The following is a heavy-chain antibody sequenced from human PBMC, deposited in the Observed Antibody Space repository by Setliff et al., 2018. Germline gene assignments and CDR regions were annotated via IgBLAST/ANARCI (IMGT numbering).Heavy chain of an antibody. CDR1: GGSISSGVYY. CDR3: ARTGTYRYFDY. D-gene: IGHD1-1*01. Sequence: NPSETLSLTCTVSGGSISSGVYYWAWIRQPPGKGLEWIGRIYYRGDTYYNASLKSRLTLSVDTSKNQVSLNLRSVTAADTAVYYCARTGTYRYFDYWGQGTQVTV. J-gene: IGHJ4*02. CDR2: IYYRGDT. V-gene: IGHV4-39*01.